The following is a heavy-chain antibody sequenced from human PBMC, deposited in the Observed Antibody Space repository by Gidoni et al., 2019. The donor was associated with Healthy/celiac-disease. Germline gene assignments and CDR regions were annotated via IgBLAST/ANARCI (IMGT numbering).Heavy chain of an antibody. CDR1: GGTFRSYA. CDR3: ARTSGPYSYDLYYFDY. J-gene: IGHJ4*02. Sequence: QVQLVQSVAEVKKPGSSVKVSCKASGGTFRSYAISWVRQAPGQGLEWMGGIIPIFGTANYEQKFQGRVTITADKATSTAYMELSSLRSEDTDVYDCARTSGPYSYDLYYFDYWGQGTLVTVSS. D-gene: IGHD5-18*01. V-gene: IGHV1-69*06. CDR2: IIPIFGTA.